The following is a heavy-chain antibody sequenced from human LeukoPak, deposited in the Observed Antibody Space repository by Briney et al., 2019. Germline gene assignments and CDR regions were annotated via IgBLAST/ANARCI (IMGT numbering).Heavy chain of an antibody. Sequence: PGGSLRLSCAAYGFTFSDYYMSWIRQGPGKGLEWLSYISSSSSYTDYADSVKGRVTISRDNAKKSLYLQMNSLRAEDTAVYYCVREQYGTGSYGSVVWGQGTTVTVSS. CDR1: GFTFSDYY. J-gene: IGHJ6*02. CDR3: VREQYGTGSYGSVV. V-gene: IGHV3-11*05. D-gene: IGHD3-10*01. CDR2: ISSSSSYT.